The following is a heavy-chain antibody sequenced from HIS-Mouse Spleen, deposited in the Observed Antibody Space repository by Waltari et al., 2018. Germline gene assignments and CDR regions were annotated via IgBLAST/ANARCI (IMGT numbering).Heavy chain of an antibody. CDR1: GFTFSSYG. D-gene: IGHD6-13*01. CDR3: AKEYSSSHNWFDP. Sequence: QVQLVESGGGVVQPGRSLRLSCAASGFTFSSYGMHWVRQAPGKGLVWGAVISYDGSNKYYADSVKGRFTISRDNSKNTLYLQMNSLRAEDTAVYYCAKEYSSSHNWFDPWGQGTLVTVSS. CDR2: ISYDGSNK. V-gene: IGHV3-30*18. J-gene: IGHJ5*02.